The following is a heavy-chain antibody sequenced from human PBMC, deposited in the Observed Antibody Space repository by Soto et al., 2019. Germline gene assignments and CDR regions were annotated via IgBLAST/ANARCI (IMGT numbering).Heavy chain of an antibody. V-gene: IGHV4-30-2*01. CDR3: ARADCSGGSCSFDP. CDR2: IYHSGST. J-gene: IGHJ5*02. D-gene: IGHD2-15*01. CDR1: GGSISSGGYS. Sequence: QLQLQESGSGLVKPSQTLSLTCAVSGGSISSGGYSWSWIRQPPGKGLEWIGYIYHSGSTYYNPSLKSRVTISVDRSKNQVSLKLSSVTAADTAVYYCARADCSGGSCSFDPWGQGTLVTVSS.